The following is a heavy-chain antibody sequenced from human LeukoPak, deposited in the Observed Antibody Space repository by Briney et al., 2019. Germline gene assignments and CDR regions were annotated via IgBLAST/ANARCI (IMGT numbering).Heavy chain of an antibody. CDR2: ISGSGGST. CDR1: GFAFSSYA. CDR3: AKAKYGDYEFDY. V-gene: IGHV3-23*01. D-gene: IGHD4-17*01. J-gene: IGHJ4*02. Sequence: TGGSLRLSCAASGFAFSSYAMSWVRQAPGKGLEGVSAISGSGGSTYYADSVKGRFTISRDNSKNTLYLQMNSLRAEDTAVYYCAKAKYGDYEFDYWGQGTLVTVSS.